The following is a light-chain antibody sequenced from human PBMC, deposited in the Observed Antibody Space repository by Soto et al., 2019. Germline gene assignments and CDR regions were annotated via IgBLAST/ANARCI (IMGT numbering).Light chain of an antibody. V-gene: IGKV1-39*01. Sequence: DIQLTQSPSSLSASVGDRVTLTCRASQTITSYLHWYQQKPGKAPKLLIYVASKLQSGVPSRFSGSGTGTDFTLTISGLQPEDFAPYFFQQSFTPPRTLGQGTKQEI. CDR3: QQSFTPPRT. J-gene: IGKJ2*02. CDR2: VAS. CDR1: QTITSY.